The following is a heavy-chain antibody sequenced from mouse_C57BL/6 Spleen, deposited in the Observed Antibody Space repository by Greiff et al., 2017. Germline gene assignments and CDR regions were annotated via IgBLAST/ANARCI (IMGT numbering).Heavy chain of an antibody. J-gene: IGHJ4*01. CDR2: ISSGSSTI. CDR1: GFTFSDYG. Sequence: EVMLVESGGGLVKPGGSLKLSCADSGFTFSDYGMHWVRQAPEKGLEWVAYISSGSSTIYYADTVKGRFTISRDNAKNTLFLQMTSLRSEDTAMYYCAREDYDEDYAMDYWGQGTSVTVSS. V-gene: IGHV5-17*01. CDR3: AREDYDEDYAMDY. D-gene: IGHD2-4*01.